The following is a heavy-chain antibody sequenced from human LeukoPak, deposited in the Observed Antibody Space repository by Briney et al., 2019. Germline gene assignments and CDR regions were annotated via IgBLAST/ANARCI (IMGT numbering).Heavy chain of an antibody. D-gene: IGHD2-15*01. CDR3: ARDAVVAAIYYYDGMDV. CDR2: IWYDGRNK. Sequence: QPGRSLRLSCAASGFTFSYYGMHWVRQAPGKGLEWVANIWYDGRNKYYADSAKGRFTISRDNSKNTLYLQMNNLRAEDTAVYYCARDAVVAAIYYYDGMDVWGQGTTVTVSS. J-gene: IGHJ6*02. CDR1: GFTFSYYG. V-gene: IGHV3-33*01.